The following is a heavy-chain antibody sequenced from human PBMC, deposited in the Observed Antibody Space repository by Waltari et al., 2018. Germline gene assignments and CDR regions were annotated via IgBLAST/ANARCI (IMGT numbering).Heavy chain of an antibody. CDR1: GFTFSSFA. CDR2: ISATGGTT. J-gene: IGHJ6*02. CDR3: AKDRGGYYYYGMDV. D-gene: IGHD3-10*01. Sequence: EVQLVASGGGLVQPGGSLRLSWAASGFTFSSFAMSWVRPAPGKGLGWVSHISATGGTTHYADSVKGRFTISRDNSKNTLYLQMNSLRAEDTAVYYCAKDRGGYYYYGMDVWGQGTTVTVSS. V-gene: IGHV3-23*04.